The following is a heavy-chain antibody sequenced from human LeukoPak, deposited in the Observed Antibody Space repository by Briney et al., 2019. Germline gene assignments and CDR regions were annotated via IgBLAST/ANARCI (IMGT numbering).Heavy chain of an antibody. D-gene: IGHD3-10*01. CDR2: IYHSGST. CDR1: GGSISSSNW. J-gene: IGHJ4*02. CDR3: ARGSVTMVRGVYFDY. V-gene: IGHV4-4*02. Sequence: PSETLSLTCAVSGGSISSSNWWSWVRQPPGKGLEWIGEIYHSGSTNYNPSLKSRVTISVDKSKNQFSLKLSSVTAADAAVYYCARGSVTMVRGVYFDYWGQGTLVTVSS.